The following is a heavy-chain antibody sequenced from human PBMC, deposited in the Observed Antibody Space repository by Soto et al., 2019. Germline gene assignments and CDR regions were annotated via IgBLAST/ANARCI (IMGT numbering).Heavy chain of an antibody. V-gene: IGHV4-59*11. CDR1: GGSITRHY. CDR2: IYYSGST. J-gene: IGHJ4*02. CDR3: ARVVDYSSSTLGGGFEY. Sequence: QVQLQESGPGLVKPSETLSLTCTVSGGSITRHYLSWIRQPPGKGLEWIGFIYYSGSTNYNPSLKSRVTVSVDTSKKEFSLKLSSVTAADTALYYCARVVDYSSSTLGGGFEYWGQGILVTVSS. D-gene: IGHD6-6*01.